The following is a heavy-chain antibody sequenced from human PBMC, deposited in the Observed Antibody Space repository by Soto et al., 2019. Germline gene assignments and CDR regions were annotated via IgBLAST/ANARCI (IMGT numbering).Heavy chain of an antibody. D-gene: IGHD3-3*01. CDR3: ARVVESVFWSGYQYYFDY. J-gene: IGHJ4*02. CDR1: GYTFTGYY. CDR2: INPNSGGT. V-gene: IGHV1-2*04. Sequence: ASVKVSCKASGYTFTGYYMHWVRQAPGQGLEWMGWINPNSGGTNYAQKFQGWVTMTRDTSISTAYMELSRLRSDDTAVYYCARVVESVFWSGYQYYFDYWGQGTLVTSPQ.